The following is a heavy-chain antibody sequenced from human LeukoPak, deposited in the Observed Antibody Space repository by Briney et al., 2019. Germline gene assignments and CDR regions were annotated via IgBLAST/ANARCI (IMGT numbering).Heavy chain of an antibody. V-gene: IGHV3-23*01. J-gene: IGHJ4*02. CDR3: AKSGLNRFDY. CDR2: ISGAVGNT. D-gene: IGHD2-15*01. Sequence: GGSLRLSCAASGFTFSSYAMSWVRQAPGKGLEWVSTISGAVGNTHYADSVKGRFTITRDNSKNTLYLQMNSLRAEDTAIYYWAKSGLNRFDYWGQGTLVTVSS. CDR1: GFTFSSYA.